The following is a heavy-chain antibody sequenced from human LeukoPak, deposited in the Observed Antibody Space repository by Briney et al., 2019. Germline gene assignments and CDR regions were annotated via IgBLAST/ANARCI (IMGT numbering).Heavy chain of an antibody. V-gene: IGHV4-59*01. CDR2: IYSSGST. J-gene: IGHJ6*03. CDR3: ARDYPKMRDGYNYDYYYMEV. Sequence: SDTLSLTCTVSGGSIRRYYWSWMRQPPAKGLEGIGYIYSSGSTNYNPSLKSRVTISVDTSKNQFSLKLNSVTAEDTAVYYCARDYPKMRDGYNYDYYYMEVWGKGTTVTIS. D-gene: IGHD5-24*01. CDR1: GGSIRRYY.